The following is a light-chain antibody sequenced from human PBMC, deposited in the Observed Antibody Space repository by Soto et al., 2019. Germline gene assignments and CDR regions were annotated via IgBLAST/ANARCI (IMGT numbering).Light chain of an antibody. Sequence: IQMTHSPSSLSASVGDRVTITCRASQSISSYLNWYQQKPGKAPKLLIYAASSLQSGVPSRFSGSGSGTDFTLTISSLQPEDFATYYCQQSYSTITFGQGTRLEIK. CDR3: QQSYSTIT. J-gene: IGKJ5*01. CDR1: QSISSY. V-gene: IGKV1-39*01. CDR2: AAS.